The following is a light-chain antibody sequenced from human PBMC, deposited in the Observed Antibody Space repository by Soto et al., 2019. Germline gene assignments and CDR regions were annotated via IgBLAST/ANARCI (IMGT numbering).Light chain of an antibody. CDR3: RKYNTAPLT. V-gene: IGKV1-27*01. CDR2: GIS. J-gene: IGKJ4*01. CDR1: QSFSTY. Sequence: DFQMTQSPSSLSASVGDRVTITCRASQSFSTYLAWYQQKPGKVPKLLISGISTLQSGVPSRFSGSGYGTEFTLTISNLQPEDVATYYCRKYNTAPLTFGGGTKVDTK.